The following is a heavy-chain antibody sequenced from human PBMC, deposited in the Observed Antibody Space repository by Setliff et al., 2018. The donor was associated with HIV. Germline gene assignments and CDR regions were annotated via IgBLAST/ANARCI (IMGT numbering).Heavy chain of an antibody. V-gene: IGHV4-4*02. CDR1: GGPIISSNW. CDR3: ARVAVAGTTFDVFDI. D-gene: IGHD6-19*01. CDR2: IYHSGST. Sequence: SETLSLTCAVSGGPIISSNWWSWVRQPPGKGLEWIGEIYHSGSTNYNPSLKSRVTILVDKSKNQFSLKMSSVTAADTAVYYCARVAVAGTTFDVFDIWGQGTMVTVSS. J-gene: IGHJ3*02.